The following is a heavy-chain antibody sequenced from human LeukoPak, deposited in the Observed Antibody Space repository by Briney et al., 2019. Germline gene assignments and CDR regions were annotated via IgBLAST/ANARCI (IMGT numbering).Heavy chain of an antibody. CDR2: ISAYNGNT. V-gene: IGHV1-18*01. Sequence: ASVTVSCKASGYTFTSYGISWVRQAPGQGLEWMGWISAYNGNTNYAQKLQGRVTMTTDTSTSTAYMELRSLRSDDTAVYYCARPAALAYCGGDCYSSYMDVWGKGTTVTVSS. CDR1: GYTFTSYG. D-gene: IGHD2-21*02. CDR3: ARPAALAYCGGDCYSSYMDV. J-gene: IGHJ6*03.